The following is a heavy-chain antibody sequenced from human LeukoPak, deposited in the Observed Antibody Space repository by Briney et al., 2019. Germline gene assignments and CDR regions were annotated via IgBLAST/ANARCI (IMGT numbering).Heavy chain of an antibody. D-gene: IGHD6-13*01. J-gene: IGHJ5*02. V-gene: IGHV4-59*12. Sequence: PSETLSLTCTVSGGSISSYYWSWIRQPPGKGLEWIGYIYYSGNTNYNPSLKSRVTISVDTSKNQFSLKLTSVTTGDTAVYYCARGRIPAGGLDWFDPWGQGTLVTVSS. CDR2: IYYSGNT. CDR3: ARGRIPAGGLDWFDP. CDR1: GGSISSYY.